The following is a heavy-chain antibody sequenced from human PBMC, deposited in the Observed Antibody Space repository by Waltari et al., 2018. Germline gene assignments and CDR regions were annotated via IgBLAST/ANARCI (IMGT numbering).Heavy chain of an antibody. CDR3: VGWNDPINS. CDR2: IGPDGSDK. CDR1: GFPISRFW. J-gene: IGHJ4*02. Sequence: EAQLVPSGGGLVQPGGSLTLSGPAPGFPISRFWMTWIRQAPGKGLQGVAHIGPDGSDKYYVDSVKGRFTISRDNAENSLLLQMSSLRVEDTALYYCVGWNDPINSWGQGTLVAVSS. V-gene: IGHV3-7*01. D-gene: IGHD1-1*01.